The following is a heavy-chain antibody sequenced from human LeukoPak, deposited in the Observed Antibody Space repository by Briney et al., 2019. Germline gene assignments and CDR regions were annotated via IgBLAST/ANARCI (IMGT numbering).Heavy chain of an antibody. CDR3: AKGFLEYCSGSRCYGFDY. D-gene: IGHD2-15*01. CDR1: GFTFSSYS. V-gene: IGHV3-21*04. Sequence: GGSLRLSCAASGFTFSSYSINWVRQAPGKGLEWVSSITRSSIYKYYADSVKGRFTISRDNAKNSLYLQMNSLRVEDTAVYYCAKGFLEYCSGSRCYGFDYWGQGTLVTVSS. J-gene: IGHJ4*02. CDR2: ITRSSIYK.